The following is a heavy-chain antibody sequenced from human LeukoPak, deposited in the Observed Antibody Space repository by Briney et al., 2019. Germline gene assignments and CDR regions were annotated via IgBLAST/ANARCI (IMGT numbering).Heavy chain of an antibody. J-gene: IGHJ5*02. CDR3: ATELGWSGSVVWFDP. CDR2: FDPEDGET. D-gene: IGHD3-3*01. CDR1: GYTLTELS. V-gene: IGHV1-24*01. Sequence: GASVKVSCKVSGYTLTELSMHWVRQAPGKGLEWMGGFDPEDGETIYAQKFQGRVTMTEDTSTDTAYMELGSLRSEDTAVYYCATELGWSGSVVWFDPWGQGTLVTVSS.